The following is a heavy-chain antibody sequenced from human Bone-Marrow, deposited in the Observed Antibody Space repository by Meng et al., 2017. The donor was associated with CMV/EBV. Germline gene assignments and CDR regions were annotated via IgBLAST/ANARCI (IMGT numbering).Heavy chain of an antibody. Sequence: FTFSSYGMNWVRQAQGKGLEWVSGISGRSDTTYYADSVKGRFTISRDNSKNTLFLQMNSLRAEDTAVYYCAKINYYGSSTYYLHTAVWGQGTLVTVSS. V-gene: IGHV3-23*01. CDR2: ISGRSDTT. CDR3: AKINYYGSSTYYLHTAV. D-gene: IGHD3-22*01. CDR1: FTFSSYG. J-gene: IGHJ4*02.